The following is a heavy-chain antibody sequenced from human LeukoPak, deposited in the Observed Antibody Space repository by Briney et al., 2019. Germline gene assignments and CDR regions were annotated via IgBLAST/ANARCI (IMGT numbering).Heavy chain of an antibody. J-gene: IGHJ4*02. V-gene: IGHV1-3*02. CDR2: SNAGNGNK. CDR3: ARGSYESSGIDY. Sequence: ASVKVSRKASGYTFTNYAMHWVRQAPGQRLEWMGWSNAGNGNKKYSQEFQGRVTITRDTSASIAYMELSSLRSEDTAVYYCARGSYESSGIDYWGQGTLVTVSS. CDR1: GYTFTNYA. D-gene: IGHD3-22*01.